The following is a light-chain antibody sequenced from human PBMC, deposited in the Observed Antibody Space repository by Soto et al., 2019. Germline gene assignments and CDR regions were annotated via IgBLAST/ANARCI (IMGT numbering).Light chain of an antibody. CDR2: GAS. CDR1: QSVSSY. J-gene: IGKJ4*01. Sequence: EIVLTQSPGTLSLSPGERATLSCRASQSVSSYLAWYQQKPGQAPRLLIYGASTRATGIAARFSGSGSGTDFTFTISSLQPEDIATYYCQQYDNLLLTFGGGTKVDIK. V-gene: IGKV3-15*01. CDR3: QQYDNLLLT.